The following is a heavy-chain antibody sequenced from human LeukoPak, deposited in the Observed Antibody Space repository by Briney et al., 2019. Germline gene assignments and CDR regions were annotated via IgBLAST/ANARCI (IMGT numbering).Heavy chain of an antibody. V-gene: IGHV3-21*01. CDR3: ASIVGATGTDY. D-gene: IGHD1-26*01. Sequence: GGSLRLSCAASGFTFSSYSMNWVRQAPGKGLEWVSSISSSSSYIYYADSVKGRFTISRDNAKNSLYLRMNSLRAEDTAVYYCASIVGATGTDYWGQGTLVTVSS. J-gene: IGHJ4*02. CDR1: GFTFSSYS. CDR2: ISSSSSYI.